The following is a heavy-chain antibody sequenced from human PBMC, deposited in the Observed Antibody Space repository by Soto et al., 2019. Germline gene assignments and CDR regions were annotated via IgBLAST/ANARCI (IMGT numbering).Heavy chain of an antibody. CDR2: VSWNSGSI. J-gene: IGHJ5*02. V-gene: IGHV3-9*01. Sequence: DVQLVESGGDLVQPGRSLRLSCAASGFTFDDYAMHWVRQAPGKGLEWVSGVSWNSGSIGYADSVKGRFTISRDNAKNSLYLQMNSLRAEDTALYYCAKGLRPPPTDWFDPWRQATLVTVSS. D-gene: IGHD2-21*02. CDR3: AKGLRPPPTDWFDP. CDR1: GFTFDDYA.